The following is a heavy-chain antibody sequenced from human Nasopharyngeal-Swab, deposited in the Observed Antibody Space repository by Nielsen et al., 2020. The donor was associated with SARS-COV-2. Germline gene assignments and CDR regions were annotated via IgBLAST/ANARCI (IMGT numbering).Heavy chain of an antibody. J-gene: IGHJ2*01. Sequence: GESLKISCAASGFTFSSYSMNWVRQAPGKGLEWVANIKQDGSEKTYVDSVKGRFTISRDNAKNSLYLQMNSLRAEDTAVYYCAREDGTYDNVWGSYRYSPLYRYFDLWGRGTLVTVSS. CDR3: AREDGTYDNVWGSYRYSPLYRYFDL. CDR2: IKQDGSEK. V-gene: IGHV3-7*01. CDR1: GFTFSSYS. D-gene: IGHD3-16*02.